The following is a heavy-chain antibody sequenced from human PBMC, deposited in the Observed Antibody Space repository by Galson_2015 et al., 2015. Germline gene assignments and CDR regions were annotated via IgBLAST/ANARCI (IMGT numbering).Heavy chain of an antibody. D-gene: IGHD6-6*01. CDR2: TYYRSKWYN. J-gene: IGHJ2*01. Sequence: CAISGDSVSSNSAAWNWIRQSPSRGLEWLGRTYYRSKWYNDYAVSVKSRITINPDTSKNQFSLQLNSVTPEDTAVYYCAKENGYSSSAPYWYFDLWGQGTLVTVSS. V-gene: IGHV6-1*01. CDR3: AKENGYSSSAPYWYFDL. CDR1: GDSVSSNSAA.